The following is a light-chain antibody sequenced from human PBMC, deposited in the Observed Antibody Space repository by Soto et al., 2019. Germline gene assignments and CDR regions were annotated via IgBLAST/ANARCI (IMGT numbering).Light chain of an antibody. CDR3: QQRSNFA. CDR1: QSVSSY. V-gene: IGKV3-11*01. Sequence: EIVLTQSPATLSLSPGERATLSCRASQSVSSYLAWYQQKPGQAPRLLIYDASNRATGIPARFSGSGSGTGFTLTISSLEPEDFAVYYCQQRSNFAFGQGTRLEIK. CDR2: DAS. J-gene: IGKJ5*01.